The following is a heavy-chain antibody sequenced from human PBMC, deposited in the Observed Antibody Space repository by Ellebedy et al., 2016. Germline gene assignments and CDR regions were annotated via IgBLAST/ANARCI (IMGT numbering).Heavy chain of an antibody. J-gene: IGHJ4*02. Sequence: GGSLRLSCAASGFTFSSYGMHWVRQAPGKGLEWVAVIWYDGSNKYYADSVKGRFTISRDNSKNTLYLQMNSLRAEDTAVYYCARVSGSYGGDFDYWGQGTLVTVSS. CDR3: ARVSGSYGGDFDY. V-gene: IGHV3-33*01. D-gene: IGHD1-26*01. CDR2: IWYDGSNK. CDR1: GFTFSSYG.